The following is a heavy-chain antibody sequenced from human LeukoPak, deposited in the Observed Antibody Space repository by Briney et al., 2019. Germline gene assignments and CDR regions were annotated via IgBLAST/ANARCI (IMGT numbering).Heavy chain of an antibody. J-gene: IGHJ4*02. CDR1: GYSFTSYG. Sequence: ASVKVSCQASGYSFTSYGFSWVRQAPGQGLEWMGWISGYNGNTKYAQNIQGRVTMNTDSSTTTAYMELRSLGYDDTAVYYCARDGVADGSWSQFDYWGQGTLLTVSS. D-gene: IGHD6-13*01. V-gene: IGHV1-18*01. CDR2: ISGYNGNT. CDR3: ARDGVADGSWSQFDY.